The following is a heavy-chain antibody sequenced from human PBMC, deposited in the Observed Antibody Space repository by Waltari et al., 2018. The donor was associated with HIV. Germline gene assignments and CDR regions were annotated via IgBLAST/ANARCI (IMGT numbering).Heavy chain of an antibody. CDR3: ARDRAIVIVPAARSAFDI. Sequence: QVQLQESGPGLVKPSGTLSLACAVSGGSISSSNWWRWLRQSPGKGLDGIGEGYPSGNTNDNPSLKRRVTISLDKSKNQFSLKLSSVTAADTAIYHCARDRAIVIVPAARSAFDIWGQGTMVTVSS. V-gene: IGHV4-4*02. CDR1: GGSISSSNW. CDR2: GYPSGNT. D-gene: IGHD2-2*01. J-gene: IGHJ3*02.